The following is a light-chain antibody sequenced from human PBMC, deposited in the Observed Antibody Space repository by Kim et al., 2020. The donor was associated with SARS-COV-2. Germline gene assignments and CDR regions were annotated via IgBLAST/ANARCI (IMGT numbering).Light chain of an antibody. Sequence: ASVGDRVTITCRASQDISNYLAWFQLKPGKAPKLLIYAASALQPGVPSRFSGSGSGTDFTLTVTSLQPEDVATYYCQKCDSAPWTFGQGTKVDTK. CDR3: QKCDSAPWT. CDR1: QDISNY. V-gene: IGKV1-27*01. J-gene: IGKJ1*01. CDR2: AAS.